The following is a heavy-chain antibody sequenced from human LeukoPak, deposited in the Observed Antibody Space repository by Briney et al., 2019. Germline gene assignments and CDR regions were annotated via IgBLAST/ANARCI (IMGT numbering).Heavy chain of an antibody. CDR1: GYTFTSDG. CDR3: ARARDGDYFDY. D-gene: IGHD3-10*01. Sequence: ASVKVSCKASGYTFTSDGISGVRQDPGQGLYWMVWISAYNGNTNNAQKLQGRVTMTTDTSTSTAYMELRSLRSDDTAVYYCARARDGDYFDYWGQGTLVTVSS. J-gene: IGHJ4*02. CDR2: ISAYNGNT. V-gene: IGHV1-18*01.